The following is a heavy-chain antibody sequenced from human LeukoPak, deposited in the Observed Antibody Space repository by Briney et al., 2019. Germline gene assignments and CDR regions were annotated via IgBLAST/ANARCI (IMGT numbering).Heavy chain of an antibody. CDR2: IIPIFGTA. V-gene: IGHV1-69*13. CDR1: GGTFSSYA. J-gene: IGHJ6*02. D-gene: IGHD3-3*01. CDR3: ARGSRDSITIFGVVKGYYGMDV. Sequence: SVKVSCKASGGTFSSYAISWVGQAPGQGLEWMGGIIPIFGTANYAQKFQGRVTITAGESTSTAYMELSSLRSEDTAVYYCARGSRDSITIFGVVKGYYGMDVWGQGTTVTVSS.